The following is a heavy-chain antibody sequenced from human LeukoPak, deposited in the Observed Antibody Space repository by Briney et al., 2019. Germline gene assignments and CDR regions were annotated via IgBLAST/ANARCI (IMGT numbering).Heavy chain of an antibody. CDR2: ISTSSSYI. CDR3: AELGITMIGGV. D-gene: IGHD3-10*02. J-gene: IGHJ6*04. Sequence: GGSLRLSCAASGFTFSSYSMSWVRQAPGKGLEWVSSISTSSSYIYYADSVKGRFTTSRDNAKNSLYLQMNSLRAEDTAVYYCAELGITMIGGVWGKGTTVTISS. V-gene: IGHV3-21*01. CDR1: GFTFSSYS.